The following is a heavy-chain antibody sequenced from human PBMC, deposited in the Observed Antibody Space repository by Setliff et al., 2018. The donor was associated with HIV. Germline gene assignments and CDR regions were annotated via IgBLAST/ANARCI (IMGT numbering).Heavy chain of an antibody. D-gene: IGHD3-16*01. CDR3: ARAGGGGRWLHLSYWYFDL. CDR2: IYYGGST. V-gene: IGHV4-59*01. J-gene: IGHJ2*01. CDR1: GGSIRSYY. Sequence: PSETLSLTCTVSGGSIRSYYWSWIRQPPGKGLEWIGYIYYGGSTNYNPSLKSRVTISVDTSKNQFSLKLSSVTAADTAVYYCARAGGGGRWLHLSYWYFDLWGRGTLVTVSS.